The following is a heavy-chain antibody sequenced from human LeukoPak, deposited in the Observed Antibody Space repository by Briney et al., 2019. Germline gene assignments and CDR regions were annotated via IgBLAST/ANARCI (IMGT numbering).Heavy chain of an antibody. CDR1: GYTFTSYG. CDR3: ARVDGSPDY. Sequence: GASVKVSCKASGYTFTSYGISWVRQAPGQGLEWMGWMNTKSGNTGHAQKFQGRVTITRDTSISTVYMELSSLRSEDTAMYFCARVDGSPDYWGQGTLVTVSS. CDR2: MNTKSGNT. J-gene: IGHJ4*02. D-gene: IGHD2-15*01. V-gene: IGHV1-8*03.